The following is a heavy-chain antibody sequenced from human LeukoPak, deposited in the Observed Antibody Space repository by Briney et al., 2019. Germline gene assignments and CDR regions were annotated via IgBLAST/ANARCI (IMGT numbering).Heavy chain of an antibody. CDR3: AKAKDYGSGSYVDY. Sequence: GGSLRLSCAASGFTFSSYAMSWVRQAPGKGLEWVSAISGSGGSTYYADSVKGRFTISRDNSKNTLYLQMNSLRAEDTAAYYCAKAKDYGSGSYVDYWGQGTLVTVSS. D-gene: IGHD3-10*01. CDR1: GFTFSSYA. J-gene: IGHJ4*02. CDR2: ISGSGGST. V-gene: IGHV3-23*01.